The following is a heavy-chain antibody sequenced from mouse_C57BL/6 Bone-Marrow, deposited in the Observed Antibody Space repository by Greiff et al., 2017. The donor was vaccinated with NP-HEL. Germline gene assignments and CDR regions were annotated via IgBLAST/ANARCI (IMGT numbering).Heavy chain of an antibody. V-gene: IGHV1-50*01. CDR3: ARADDYDGYAMDY. CDR1: GYTFTSYW. D-gene: IGHD2-4*01. CDR2: IDPSDSYT. J-gene: IGHJ4*01. Sequence: VQLQQPGAELVKPGASVKLSCKASGYTFTSYWMQWVKQRPGQGLEWIGEIDPSDSYTNYNQKFKGKATLTVDTSSSTAYMQLSSLTSEDSAVYYCARADDYDGYAMDYWGQGTSVTVSS.